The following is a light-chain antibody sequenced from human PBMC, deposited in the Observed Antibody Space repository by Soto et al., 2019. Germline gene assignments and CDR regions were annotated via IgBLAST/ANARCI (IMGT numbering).Light chain of an antibody. J-gene: IGKJ4*01. Sequence: DIVLTQSPGTLSLSPGESATLSCRASQSISSYLGWYQQKPGQAPRLLIYDAPNRAAGIPARFSGSGSGTDFTLTISSLEPEDSAVYYCQQRSKWPLTFGGGTKVEIK. CDR3: QQRSKWPLT. CDR1: QSISSY. CDR2: DAP. V-gene: IGKV3-11*01.